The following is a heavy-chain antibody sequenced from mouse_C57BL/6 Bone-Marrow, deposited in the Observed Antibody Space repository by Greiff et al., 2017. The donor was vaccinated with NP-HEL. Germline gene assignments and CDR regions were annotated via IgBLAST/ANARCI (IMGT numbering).Heavy chain of an antibody. J-gene: IGHJ2*01. CDR1: GYSITSGYY. D-gene: IGHD1-1*01. CDR3: ARAFILDW. V-gene: IGHV3-6*01. Sequence: EVQLVESGPGLVKPSQSLSLTCSVTGYSITSGYYWNWIRQFPGNKLEWMGYISYDGSNNYNPSLKNRISITRDTSKNQFFLKLNSVTTEDTATYYCARAFILDWWGQGTTLTVSS. CDR2: ISYDGSN.